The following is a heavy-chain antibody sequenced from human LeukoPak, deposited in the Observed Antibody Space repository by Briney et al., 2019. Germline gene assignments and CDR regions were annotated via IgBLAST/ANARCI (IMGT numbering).Heavy chain of an antibody. D-gene: IGHD1-1*01. CDR1: GFTLRHYY. V-gene: IGHV3-11*01. CDR3: AKQAFSWNH. Sequence: GGSLRLSCAVSGFTLRHYYMYWIRQAPGEGLEWLSYISPDGDTIYYADSVKGRFTISRDNAKNSLSLQMNSLRAEDTSLYYCAKQAFSWNHWGQGTLVTVSS. J-gene: IGHJ4*02. CDR2: ISPDGDTI.